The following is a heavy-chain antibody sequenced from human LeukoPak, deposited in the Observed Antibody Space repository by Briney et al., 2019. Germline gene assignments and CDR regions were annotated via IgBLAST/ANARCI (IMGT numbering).Heavy chain of an antibody. CDR2: ISSNGGST. J-gene: IGHJ6*03. Sequence: GGSLRLSCAASGFTFSSYAMHWVRQAPGKGLEYVSAISSNGGSTHYANSVKGRFTISRDNSKNTLYLQMGSLRAEDMAVYYCAVLTPMDVWGKGTTVTVSS. D-gene: IGHD3-9*01. V-gene: IGHV3-64*01. CDR1: GFTFSSYA. CDR3: AVLTPMDV.